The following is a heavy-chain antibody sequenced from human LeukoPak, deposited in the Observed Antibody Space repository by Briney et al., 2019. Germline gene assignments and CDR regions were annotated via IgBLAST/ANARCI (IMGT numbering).Heavy chain of an antibody. D-gene: IGHD5-24*01. CDR1: GYTVTSYY. CDR3: ASVYKHGMDV. V-gene: IGHV1-46*01. Sequence: ASVKVSCKASGYTVTSYYMHWVRQAPGQGLEWMAILNPSGGSSNYTQKFQGRATLTRATSTGTVYMELSSLRSEDTAVYYCASVYKHGMDVWGQGTTVIVSS. CDR2: LNPSGGSS. J-gene: IGHJ6*02.